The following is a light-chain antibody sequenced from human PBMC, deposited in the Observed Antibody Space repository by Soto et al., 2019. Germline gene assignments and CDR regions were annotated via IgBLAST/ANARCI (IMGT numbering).Light chain of an antibody. CDR1: QDISVY. V-gene: IGKV1-27*01. Sequence: DIQMTQSPSSLSASVGDRVTITCRASQDISVYLAWYQQKPGKVPKLLIYSASTLQSGVPSRFSGSGSGTDFTLTISSLQPEDVATYFSQKFNTAPLTFGQGTRLKIK. CDR3: QKFNTAPLT. CDR2: SAS. J-gene: IGKJ5*01.